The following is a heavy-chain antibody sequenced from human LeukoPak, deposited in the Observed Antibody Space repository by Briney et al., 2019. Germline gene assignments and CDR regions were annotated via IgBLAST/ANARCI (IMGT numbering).Heavy chain of an antibody. CDR1: AYTFTGYY. J-gene: IGHJ5*02. V-gene: IGHV1-2*02. D-gene: IGHD2-2*01. Sequence: ASVKVSCTASAYTFTGYYMHWVRQAPGQGLEWMGWINLKSGGTNYAQKFQGRVTMTRDTSISTAYMELSRLRSDDTAVYYCAREYLDIVVVPAAFNWFDPWGQGTLVTVSS. CDR2: INLKSGGT. CDR3: AREYLDIVVVPAAFNWFDP.